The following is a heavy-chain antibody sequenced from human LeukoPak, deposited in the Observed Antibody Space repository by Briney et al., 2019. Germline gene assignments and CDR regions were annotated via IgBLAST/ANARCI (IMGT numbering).Heavy chain of an antibody. CDR2: IIPIFGTA. Sequence: SVKVSCKASGGTFSSYAISWVRQAPGQGLEWMGGIIPIFGTANYAQKFQGRVTITTDESTSTAYMELSSLRSEDTAVYYCARQVPVERRGFGFDYWGQGTLVTVSS. CDR3: ARQVPVERRGFGFDY. CDR1: GGTFSSYA. V-gene: IGHV1-69*05. J-gene: IGHJ4*02. D-gene: IGHD1-1*01.